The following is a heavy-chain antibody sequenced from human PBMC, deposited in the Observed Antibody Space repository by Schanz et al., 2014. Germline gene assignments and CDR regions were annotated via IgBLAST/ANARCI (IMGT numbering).Heavy chain of an antibody. Sequence: EVHLVESGGGLVKRGGSLRLSCAASGFTISSYSMNWVRQAPGKGLEWGSSISSSSSYIYYADSVKGRFTISRDSPKNTLYLQMNSLRAEDTAVLYCAKWMGYGSDGACYDYYYYGLDVWGQGTTVTVSS. V-gene: IGHV3-21*04. CDR3: AKWMGYGSDGACYDYYYYGLDV. J-gene: IGHJ6*02. D-gene: IGHD2-15*01. CDR1: GFTISSYS. CDR2: ISSSSSYI.